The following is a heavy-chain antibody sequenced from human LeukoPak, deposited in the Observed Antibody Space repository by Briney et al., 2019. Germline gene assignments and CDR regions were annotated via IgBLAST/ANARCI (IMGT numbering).Heavy chain of an antibody. V-gene: IGHV3-23*01. D-gene: IGHD3-16*01. J-gene: IGHJ4*02. CDR2: ISGRDGST. Sequence: GGSLRLSCAASGFTFSSYWMSWVRQAPGKGLEWVSGISGRDGSTYYADSVKGRFTISRDYSKNTLYVQMHSLRAEDTAVYYCAREISRFGIWGQGTLVTVSS. CDR3: AREISRFGI. CDR1: GFTFSSYW.